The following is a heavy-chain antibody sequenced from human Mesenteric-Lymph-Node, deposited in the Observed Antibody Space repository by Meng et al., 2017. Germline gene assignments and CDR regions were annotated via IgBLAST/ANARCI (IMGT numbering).Heavy chain of an antibody. CDR3: VKDRYYYDSTGRQYYFDS. CDR1: GFTFSSYW. J-gene: IGHJ4*02. D-gene: IGHD3-22*01. Sequence: GESLKISCAASGFTFSSYWMSWVRQAPGKGLHWVSGISGSGGATHYADSVKGRFTISRDNSQRTTYLQMNSLGVEDTAVYYCVKDRYYYDSTGRQYYFDSWGQGTLVTVSS. V-gene: IGHV3-23*01. CDR2: ISGSGGAT.